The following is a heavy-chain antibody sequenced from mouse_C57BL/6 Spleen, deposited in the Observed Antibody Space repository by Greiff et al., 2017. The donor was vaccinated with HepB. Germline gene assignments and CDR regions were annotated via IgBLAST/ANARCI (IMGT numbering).Heavy chain of an antibody. CDR1: GYAFSSSW. D-gene: IGHD2-2*01. V-gene: IGHV1-82*01. CDR2: IYPGDGDT. CDR3: ARGVTTGEYYFDY. J-gene: IGHJ2*01. Sequence: ESGPELVKPGASVKISCKASGYAFSSSWMNWVKQRPGKGLEWIGRIYPGDGDTNYNGKFKGKATLTADKSSSTAYMQLSSLTSEDSAVYFCARGVTTGEYYFDYWGQGTTLTVSS.